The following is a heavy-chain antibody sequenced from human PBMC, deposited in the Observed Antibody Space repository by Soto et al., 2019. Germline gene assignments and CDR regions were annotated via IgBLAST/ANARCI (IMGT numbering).Heavy chain of an antibody. CDR1: GFTFSSNA. Sequence: EVQLLESGGGLVQPGGSLRISCIGSGFTFSSNAMSWVRQAPGKGLEWVSAISGSGGTTYYADSVKGRFAVSRDNSNNTLYLPMNSLRAEDTAVYYCAKQRAGFGSGSDTYYFDYWGQGTLVTVSS. CDR3: AKQRAGFGSGSDTYYFDY. J-gene: IGHJ4*02. V-gene: IGHV3-23*01. CDR2: ISGSGGTT. D-gene: IGHD3-10*01.